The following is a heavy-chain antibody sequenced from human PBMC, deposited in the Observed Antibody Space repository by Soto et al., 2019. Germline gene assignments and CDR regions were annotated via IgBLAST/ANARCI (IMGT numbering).Heavy chain of an antibody. V-gene: IGHV3-21*01. D-gene: IGHD3-22*01. CDR3: AKRRYDSSGYYPPRDAFDI. CDR1: GFTFSSYS. J-gene: IGHJ3*02. CDR2: ISSSSSYI. Sequence: GGSLRLSCAASGFTFSSYSMNWVRQAPGKGLEWVSSISSSSSYIYYADSVKGRFTISRDNSKNTLYLQMNSLRAEDTAVYYCAKRRYDSSGYYPPRDAFDIWGQGTMVTVSS.